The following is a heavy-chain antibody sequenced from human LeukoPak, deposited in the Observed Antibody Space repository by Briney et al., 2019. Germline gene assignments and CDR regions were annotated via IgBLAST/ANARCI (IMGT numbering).Heavy chain of an antibody. CDR2: IYSSGSD. J-gene: IGHJ5*02. V-gene: IGHV4-4*07. CDR1: GGSIINHY. Sequence: PSETLSLTCTVSGGSIINHYWSWIRQPAGKGLEWIGRIYSSGSDNYRPSLKSRVSMSIDTSNNHFSLNLTSVTAADTALYFCARDVRYASGWSTPESWGQGTLVIVSS. D-gene: IGHD6-19*01. CDR3: ARDVRYASGWSTPES.